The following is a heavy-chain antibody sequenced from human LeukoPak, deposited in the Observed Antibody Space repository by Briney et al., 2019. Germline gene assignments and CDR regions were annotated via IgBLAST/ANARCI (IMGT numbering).Heavy chain of an antibody. CDR3: ARDALGNYDTSGYLGY. Sequence: GGSLILSSPVSRFTVSYNYMSWVRQAPGKGLDWVSVIYSRGSTYYADSVKGRFTISRDNSKNTLFLQMNSVRADDTAVYYCARDALGNYDTSGYLGYWGQGTLVIVSS. CDR2: IYSRGST. CDR1: RFTVSYNY. D-gene: IGHD3-22*01. J-gene: IGHJ4*02. V-gene: IGHV3-53*01.